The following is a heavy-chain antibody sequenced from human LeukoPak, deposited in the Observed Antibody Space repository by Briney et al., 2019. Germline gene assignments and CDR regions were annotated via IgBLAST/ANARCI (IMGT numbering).Heavy chain of an antibody. CDR1: GGSFSGYY. J-gene: IGHJ4*02. CDR2: IYYSGST. CDR3: ARDAAYGDYPFDY. Sequence: PSGTLSLTCAVYGGSFSGYYWSWIRQTPGKGLEWIGYIYYSGSTNYNPSLKSRVTISVDTSKNQFSLKLSSVTAADTAVYYCARDAAYGDYPFDYWGQGTLVTVSS. V-gene: IGHV4-59*01. D-gene: IGHD4-17*01.